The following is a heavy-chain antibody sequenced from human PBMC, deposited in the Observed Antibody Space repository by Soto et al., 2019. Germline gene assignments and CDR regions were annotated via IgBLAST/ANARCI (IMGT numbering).Heavy chain of an antibody. Sequence: NPSEILSLACNVSGGSISSGDYYWTWIRESPGKGLEWIGYIYYTGSTFYSPSLKSRVTISLDTSENHFSLDMNSVTAADTAVYFCARVSGHNTGYYSVYFMDVWGQGTTVTVSS. CDR1: GGSISSGDYY. CDR3: ARVSGHNTGYYSVYFMDV. CDR2: IYYTGST. D-gene: IGHD5-18*01. J-gene: IGHJ6*02. V-gene: IGHV4-30-4*01.